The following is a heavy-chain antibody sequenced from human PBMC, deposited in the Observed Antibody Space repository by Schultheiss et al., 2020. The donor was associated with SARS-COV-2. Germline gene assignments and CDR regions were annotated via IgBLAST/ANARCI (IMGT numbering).Heavy chain of an antibody. J-gene: IGHJ4*02. Sequence: SETLSLTCTVSGGSISSGGYSWSWIRQPPGKGLEWIGEINHSGSTNYNPSLKSRVTISVDTSKNQFSLKLSSVTAADTAVYYCARVMTTAGKLDYWGQGTLVTVSS. D-gene: IGHD4-11*01. CDR2: INHSGST. V-gene: IGHV4-30-2*03. CDR3: ARVMTTAGKLDY. CDR1: GGSISSGGYS.